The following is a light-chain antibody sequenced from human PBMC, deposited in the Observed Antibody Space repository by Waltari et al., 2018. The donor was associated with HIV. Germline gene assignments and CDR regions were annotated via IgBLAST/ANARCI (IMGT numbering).Light chain of an antibody. CDR2: AAS. V-gene: IGKV1-9*01. CDR3: QQLNSYPYT. J-gene: IGKJ2*01. CDR1: QGLSSY. Sequence: DIQLTQSPSFLSASVGDRVTITCRASQGLSSYLAWYHQKPGKAPKLLIYAASTLQSGVPSRFSGSGSGTEFTLTISSLQPEDFATYYCQQLNSYPYTFGQGTKLEIK.